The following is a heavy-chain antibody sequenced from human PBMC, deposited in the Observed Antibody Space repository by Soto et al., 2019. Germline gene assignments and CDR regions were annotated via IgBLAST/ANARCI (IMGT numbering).Heavy chain of an antibody. Sequence: GGSLRLSCAASGFPFNNAWINWVRQVPGKGLEWVGRVKSKADGGSGDYAAPVKGRFVVSRDDSKDIVYLHMNSLKIEDTGVYYCTTDSRTTLPEIRFDYGGQGTQVPVSS. CDR1: GFPFNNAW. CDR2: VKSKADGGSG. D-gene: IGHD1-26*01. J-gene: IGHJ4*02. V-gene: IGHV3-15*07. CDR3: TTDSRTTLPEIRFDY.